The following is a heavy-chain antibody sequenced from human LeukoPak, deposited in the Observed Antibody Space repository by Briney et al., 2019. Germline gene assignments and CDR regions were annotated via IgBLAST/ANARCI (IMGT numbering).Heavy chain of an antibody. CDR3: ATDLVFYDSSLIWFDP. V-gene: IGHV1-69-2*01. D-gene: IGHD3-22*01. Sequence: GASVKVSCKVSGYTFTDYYMHWVQQAPGKGLEWMGLVDPEDGETIYAEKFQGRVTITADTSTDTAYMELSSLRSEDTAVYYCATDLVFYDSSLIWFDPWGQGTLVTVSS. CDR2: VDPEDGET. J-gene: IGHJ5*02. CDR1: GYTFTDYY.